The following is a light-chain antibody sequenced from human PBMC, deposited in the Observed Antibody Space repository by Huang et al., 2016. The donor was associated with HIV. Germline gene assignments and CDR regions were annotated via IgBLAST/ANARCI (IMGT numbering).Light chain of an antibody. Sequence: EIVMTQSPATLSVSPGESATLSCRASQGVGRSLAWYQQRHGQAPRLRIYGASNRATGIPARFSGSGSGTEFTLTISSLQSDDFAVYFCQQYYNWPPLTFGGGSKVEIK. V-gene: IGKV3-15*01. J-gene: IGKJ4*01. CDR1: QGVGRS. CDR2: GAS. CDR3: QQYYNWPPLT.